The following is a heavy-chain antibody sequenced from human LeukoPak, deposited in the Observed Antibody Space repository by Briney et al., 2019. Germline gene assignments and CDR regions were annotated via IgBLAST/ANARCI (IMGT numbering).Heavy chain of an antibody. CDR2: ISSSGTLI. V-gene: IGHV3-48*03. CDR1: GFTFSSYE. CDR3: ARKYCSSTSCLFDY. D-gene: IGHD2-2*01. Sequence: GGSLRLSCAASGFTFSSYEMNWVREAPGKGLEWVSYISSSGTLIYNADSVKGRFTISRDNARNSLYLQMNSLRAEDTAVYYCARKYCSSTSCLFDYWGQGTLVTVSS. J-gene: IGHJ4*02.